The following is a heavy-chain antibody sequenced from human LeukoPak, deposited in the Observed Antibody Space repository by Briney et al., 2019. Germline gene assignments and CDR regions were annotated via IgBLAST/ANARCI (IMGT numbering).Heavy chain of an antibody. Sequence: GGSLGLSCAASGFTFSSYWMSWVRQAPGKGLEWVANIRQDGSEKYNVDSVKGRFTISRDNAKNSLYLQMNSLRAEDTAVYYCARDLGGSSHLFDYWGQGTLVTVSS. CDR2: IRQDGSEK. D-gene: IGHD3-16*01. V-gene: IGHV3-7*03. CDR3: ARDLGGSSHLFDY. J-gene: IGHJ4*02. CDR1: GFTFSSYW.